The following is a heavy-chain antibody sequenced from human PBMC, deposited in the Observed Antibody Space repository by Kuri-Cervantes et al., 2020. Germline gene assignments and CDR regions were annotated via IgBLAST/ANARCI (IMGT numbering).Heavy chain of an antibody. V-gene: IGHV3-30*03. D-gene: IGHD4-17*01. CDR3: AXXGEDYGYY. J-gene: IGHJ4*02. CDR2: ISYDGSNK. CDR1: GFTFSSYG. Sequence: GESLKISCAASGFTFSSYGMHWVRQAPGKGLEWVAXISYDGSNKXYADSVKGRFTSXRDNSKNTLYMQMNSLRAEDTAVYYCAXXGEDYGYYWGQGTLVTVSS.